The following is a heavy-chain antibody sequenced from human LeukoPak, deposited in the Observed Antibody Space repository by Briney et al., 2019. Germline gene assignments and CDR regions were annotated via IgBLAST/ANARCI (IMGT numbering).Heavy chain of an antibody. V-gene: IGHV1-69*04. CDR2: IIPILGIA. Sequence: SVKVSCKASGGTFSSYAIGWVRQAPGQGLEWMGRIIPILGIANYAQKFQGRVTITADKSTSTAYMELSSLRSEDTAVYYCGVSSVAGYYYYGMDVWGQGTTVTVSS. CDR3: GVSSVAGYYYYGMDV. J-gene: IGHJ6*02. D-gene: IGHD6-19*01. CDR1: GGTFSSYA.